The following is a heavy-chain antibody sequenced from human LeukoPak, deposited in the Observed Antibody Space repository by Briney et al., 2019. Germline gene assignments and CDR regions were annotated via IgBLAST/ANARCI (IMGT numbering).Heavy chain of an antibody. V-gene: IGHV3-23*01. D-gene: IGHD2-2*01. Sequence: PGGSLRLSCAVSGFTFSSYAMSWVRQAPGKGLEWVSAISGSGGSTYYADSVQGRFTISRDNSKNTLYLQMNSLRAEDTAVYYCAKDLYCSSTSCYMDVWGKGTTVTVSS. CDR1: GFTFSSYA. CDR2: ISGSGGST. J-gene: IGHJ6*03. CDR3: AKDLYCSSTSCYMDV.